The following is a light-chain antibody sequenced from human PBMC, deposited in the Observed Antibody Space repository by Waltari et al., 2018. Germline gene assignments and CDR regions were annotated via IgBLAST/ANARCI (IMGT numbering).Light chain of an antibody. CDR2: DAS. CDR3: QQRSNWPPYT. V-gene: IGKV3-11*01. J-gene: IGKJ2*01. Sequence: EIVLTQSPATLSLSRGERATLSCRASQNVSSYLAWYQQKPGQAPRLLIYDASNRATGIPARFSGSGSGTDFTLTISSLEPEDFAVYYCQQRSNWPPYTFGQGTKLEIK. CDR1: QNVSSY.